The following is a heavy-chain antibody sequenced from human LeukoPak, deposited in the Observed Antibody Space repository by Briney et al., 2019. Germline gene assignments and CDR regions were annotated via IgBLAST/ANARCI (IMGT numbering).Heavy chain of an antibody. D-gene: IGHD2-2*01. CDR2: ISGSGGST. CDR1: GFTFSSYS. V-gene: IGHV3-23*01. J-gene: IGHJ4*02. Sequence: GGSLRLSCAASGFTFSSYSMNWVRQASGKGLEWVSAISGSGGSTYYADSVKGRFTISRDNSKNTLYLQMNSLRAEDTAVYYCANPNSGYCSSTSCYAWWGQGTLVTVSS. CDR3: ANPNSGYCSSTSCYAW.